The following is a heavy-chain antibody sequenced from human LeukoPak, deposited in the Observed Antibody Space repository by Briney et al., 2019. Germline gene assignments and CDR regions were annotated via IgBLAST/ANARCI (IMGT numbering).Heavy chain of an antibody. CDR1: GGSFSGYY. CDR2: INHSGST. CDR3: ARAQLLWSTGGVSDY. Sequence: PSETLSLTCAVYGGSFSGYYWSWIRQPPGKGLEWIGEINHSGSTNYNPSLKSRVTISVDTSKNQFSLMLSSVTAADTAVYYCARAQLLWSTGGVSDYWGQGTLVTVSS. J-gene: IGHJ4*02. V-gene: IGHV4-34*01. D-gene: IGHD3-10*01.